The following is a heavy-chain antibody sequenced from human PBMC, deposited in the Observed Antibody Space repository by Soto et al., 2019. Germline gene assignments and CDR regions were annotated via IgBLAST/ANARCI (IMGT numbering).Heavy chain of an antibody. CDR1: GGSISAYY. CDR2: IHSSGST. J-gene: IGHJ3*02. CDR3: ARHRVNWAKAFDI. Sequence: SETLSLTCTVSGGSISAYYWSWIRQPPGKGLEWIGFIHSSGSTTYNPSFKSRVTISVDTSKSHFSLKLSSMTAADTAVYYCARHRVNWAKAFDIWGQGTMVTVSS. V-gene: IGHV4-59*08. D-gene: IGHD7-27*01.